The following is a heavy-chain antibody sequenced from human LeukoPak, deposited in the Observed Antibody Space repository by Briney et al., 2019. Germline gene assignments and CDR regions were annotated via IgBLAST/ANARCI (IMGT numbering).Heavy chain of an antibody. V-gene: IGHV3-23*01. CDR2: ISGSGGST. CDR1: GFTFSSYA. D-gene: IGHD1-14*01. Sequence: PGGSLRLSCAASGFTFSSYAMSWVRQAPGKGLEWVSAISGSGGSTYYADSVKGRFTISRDNAKNSLYLQMNSLRAEDTAVYYCARDVRRNDFWGQGTLVTVSS. CDR3: ARDVRRNDF. J-gene: IGHJ4*02.